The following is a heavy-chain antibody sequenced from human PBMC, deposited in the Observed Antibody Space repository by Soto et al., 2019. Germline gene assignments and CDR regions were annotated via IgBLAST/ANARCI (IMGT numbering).Heavy chain of an antibody. Sequence: SETLSLTCTVSGGSISSYYWSWIRQPPGKGLEWIGYIYYSGSTNYNPSLKSRVTISVDTSKNQFSLKLSSVTAADTAVYYCARCRIAAAVNAPFFDYWGQGTLVNVSS. CDR2: IYYSGST. J-gene: IGHJ4*02. D-gene: IGHD6-13*01. V-gene: IGHV4-59*01. CDR3: ARCRIAAAVNAPFFDY. CDR1: GGSISSYY.